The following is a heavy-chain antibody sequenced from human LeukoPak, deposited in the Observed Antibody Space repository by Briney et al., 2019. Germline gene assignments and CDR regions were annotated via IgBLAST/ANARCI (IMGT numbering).Heavy chain of an antibody. CDR1: GFTFSSYS. J-gene: IGHJ3*02. D-gene: IGHD4-17*01. CDR2: ISSSSSTI. Sequence: GGSLRLSCAASGFTFSSYSMNWVRQAPGKGLEWVSYISSSSSTIYYADSVKGRFTISRDNAENSLYLQMNSLRAEDTAVYYCARDTGDYNAFDIWGQGTMVTVSS. V-gene: IGHV3-48*01. CDR3: ARDTGDYNAFDI.